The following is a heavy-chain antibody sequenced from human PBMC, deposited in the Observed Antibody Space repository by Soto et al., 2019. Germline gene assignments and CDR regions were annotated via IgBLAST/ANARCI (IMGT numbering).Heavy chain of an antibody. CDR2: ISAYNGNT. CDR1: GYTFTSYG. Sequence: ASVKVSCTASGYTFTSYGISWVRQAPGQGLEWMGWISAYNGNTNYAQKLQGRVTMTTDTSTSTAYMELRSLRSDDTAVYYCARSIAVADTGNYWGQGTLVTVSS. V-gene: IGHV1-18*01. D-gene: IGHD6-19*01. J-gene: IGHJ4*02. CDR3: ARSIAVADTGNY.